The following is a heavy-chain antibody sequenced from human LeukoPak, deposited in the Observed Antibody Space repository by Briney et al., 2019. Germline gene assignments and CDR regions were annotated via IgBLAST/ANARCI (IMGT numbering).Heavy chain of an antibody. CDR2: IYPDDSDT. D-gene: IGHD3-22*01. CDR3: ATPTTYYYDSSGSPAFDI. Sequence: GESLKISCKGSGYSFTSYWIGWVRQMPGKGLEWMGIIYPDDSDTRYSPSFQGQVTISADKSISTAYLQWSSLKASDTAMYYCATPTTYYYDSSGSPAFDIWGQGTMVTVSS. V-gene: IGHV5-51*01. J-gene: IGHJ3*02. CDR1: GYSFTSYW.